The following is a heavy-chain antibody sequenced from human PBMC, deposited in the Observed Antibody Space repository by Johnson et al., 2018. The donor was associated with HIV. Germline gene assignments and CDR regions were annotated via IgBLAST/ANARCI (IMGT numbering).Heavy chain of an antibody. CDR1: GFTFSSYW. J-gene: IGHJ3*01. CDR3: ARDGPWLQSQRDAFDF. V-gene: IGHV3-7*01. CDR2: IKQDGSEK. Sequence: VQLVESGGGLVQPGGSLRLSCAASGFTFSSYWMSWVRQAPGKGLEWVANIKQDGSEKYYVDSVKGRFTLSRDNAKNSLYLQMNSLRVEDTAVYYCARDGPWLQSQRDAFDFWGQGTMVTVSS. D-gene: IGHD5-24*01.